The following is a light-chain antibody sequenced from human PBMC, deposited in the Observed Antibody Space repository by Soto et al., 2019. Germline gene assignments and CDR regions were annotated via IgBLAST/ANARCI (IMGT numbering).Light chain of an antibody. Sequence: DIQMTQSPSSLSASVGDRVTMTCRASQSISSYLNWYQQKPGKVPKLLIYAASSLQSGVPSRFSGSRSGKDFTHTISRLQPEDFAIYSGQQSYCTPRTFGQGTKVEIK. CDR3: QQSYCTPRT. CDR1: QSISSY. V-gene: IGKV1-39*01. J-gene: IGKJ1*01. CDR2: AAS.